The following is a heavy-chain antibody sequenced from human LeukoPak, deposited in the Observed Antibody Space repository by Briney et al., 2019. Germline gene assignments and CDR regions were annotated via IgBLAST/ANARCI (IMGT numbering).Heavy chain of an antibody. D-gene: IGHD3-22*01. J-gene: IGHJ4*02. CDR3: ARHLDYYDSTGYSLNYFDY. CDR1: GDSISSSDYY. Sequence: SETLSLTCTVSGDSISSSDYYWGRIRQSPGKGLEWIGSINYSGTAYYNPSLKSRVTISVDTSKNHFSLKLSSVTAADTAVYFCARHLDYYDSTGYSLNYFDYWGQGTLVTVSS. V-gene: IGHV4-39*01. CDR2: INYSGTA.